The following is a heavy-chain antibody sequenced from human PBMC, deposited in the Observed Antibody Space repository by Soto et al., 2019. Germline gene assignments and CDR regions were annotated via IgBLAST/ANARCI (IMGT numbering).Heavy chain of an antibody. Sequence: ASGTVSCKASGYTFTSYAMHWARQAPRQRLEWMGWINAGNGNTKYSQKFQGRVTITRDTSASTAYMELSSLRSEDTAVYYCARVPYCSSTSCYSYWFDPWGQGTLVTVSS. CDR1: GYTFTSYA. J-gene: IGHJ5*02. CDR3: ARVPYCSSTSCYSYWFDP. CDR2: INAGNGNT. D-gene: IGHD2-2*01. V-gene: IGHV1-3*01.